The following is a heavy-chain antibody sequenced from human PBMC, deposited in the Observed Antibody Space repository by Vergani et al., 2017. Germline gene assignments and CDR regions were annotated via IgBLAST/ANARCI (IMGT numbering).Heavy chain of an antibody. J-gene: IGHJ3*02. CDR2: INSDGSST. V-gene: IGHV3-74*01. CDR3: ARERYSSGWYNAFDI. D-gene: IGHD6-19*01. Sequence: VQLVESGGGLVQPGGSLRLSCAASGFTFNSYWMHWARPAPGKGRVWVSRINSDGSSTSYADSVKGRYSISRDNAKNTLFLQMNSLRAEDTAVYYCARERYSSGWYNAFDIWGQGTMVTVSS. CDR1: GFTFNSYW.